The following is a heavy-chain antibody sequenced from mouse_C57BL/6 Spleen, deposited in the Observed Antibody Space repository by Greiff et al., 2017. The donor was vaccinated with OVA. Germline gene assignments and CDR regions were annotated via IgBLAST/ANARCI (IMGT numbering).Heavy chain of an antibody. J-gene: IGHJ4*01. CDR2: ISDGGSYT. CDR3: ASDGGDYYAMDY. V-gene: IGHV5-4*03. Sequence: EVKVVESGGGLVKPGGSLKLSCAASGFTFSSYAMSWVRQTPEKRLAWVATISDGGSYTYYPDNVKGRFTISRDNAKNNLYLQMSHLKSEDTAMYYCASDGGDYYAMDYWGQGTSVTVSS. CDR1: GFTFSSYA. D-gene: IGHD2-3*01.